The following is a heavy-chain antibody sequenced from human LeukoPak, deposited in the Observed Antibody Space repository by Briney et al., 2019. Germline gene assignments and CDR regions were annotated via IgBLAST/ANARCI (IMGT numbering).Heavy chain of an antibody. Sequence: SETLSLTCTVSGGSISSSSYYWGWIRQPPGKGLEWIGSIYYSGSTYYNPSLKSRVTISVDTSKNQFSLKLSSVTAADTAVYYCASSPKVGAAGSAFDIWGQGTMVTVSS. V-gene: IGHV4-39*07. CDR3: ASSPKVGAAGSAFDI. CDR2: IYYSGST. CDR1: GGSISSSSYY. D-gene: IGHD1-26*01. J-gene: IGHJ3*02.